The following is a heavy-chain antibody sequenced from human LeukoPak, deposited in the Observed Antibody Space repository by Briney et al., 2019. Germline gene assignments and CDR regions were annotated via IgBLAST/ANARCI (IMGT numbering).Heavy chain of an antibody. V-gene: IGHV3-23*01. CDR3: AKDNYPGGYYYGMDV. Sequence: GGSLRLSCAASGFTFSSYAMSWVRQAPGKGLEWVSAISGSGGSTYYADSVKGRFTISRDNSKNTLYLQMNSLRAEDTAVYYCAKDNYPGGYYYGMDVWGQGTTVTVSS. CDR2: ISGSGGST. D-gene: IGHD4-11*01. J-gene: IGHJ6*02. CDR1: GFTFSSYA.